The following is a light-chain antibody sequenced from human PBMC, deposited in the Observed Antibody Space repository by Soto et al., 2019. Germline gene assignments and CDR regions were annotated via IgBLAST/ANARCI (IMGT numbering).Light chain of an antibody. CDR2: AAS. V-gene: IGKV1-39*01. J-gene: IGKJ2*01. CDR3: QQSFATPHT. CDR1: QNINIF. Sequence: DLQMTQSPSSLSASVGDRVTITCRASQNINIFLHWYQQKPGKAPTLLIKAASSLHSGVPSRFSGSGSGADFALTISSLQPEDFATYYCQQSFATPHTFGQGTKLEIK.